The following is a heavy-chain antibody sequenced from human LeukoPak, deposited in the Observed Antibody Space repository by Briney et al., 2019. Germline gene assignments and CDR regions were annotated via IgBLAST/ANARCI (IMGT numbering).Heavy chain of an antibody. J-gene: IGHJ4*02. D-gene: IGHD3-9*01. Sequence: SETLSLTCTVSGGSISSSSYYWGWIRQPPGKGLEWIGSIYCSGSTYYNPSLKSRVTISVDTSKNQFSLKLSSVTAADTAVYYCARSGPDYDILTGSLYFDYWGQGTLVTVSS. V-gene: IGHV4-39*01. CDR1: GGSISSSSYY. CDR2: IYCSGST. CDR3: ARSGPDYDILTGSLYFDY.